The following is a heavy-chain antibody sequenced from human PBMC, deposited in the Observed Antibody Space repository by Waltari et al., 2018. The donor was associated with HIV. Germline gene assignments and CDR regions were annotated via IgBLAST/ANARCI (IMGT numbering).Heavy chain of an antibody. D-gene: IGHD3-16*02. CDR3: ARLITFGGVIVPQPPPYFDY. CDR2: INHSGST. Sequence: QVQLQQWGAGLLKPSETLSLTCAVYGGSFSGYYWSWIRQPPGKGLEWIGEINHSGSTNSNPSLKSRVTIAVDTAKNQFSLKLSSVTAADTAVYYCARLITFGGVIVPQPPPYFDYWGQGTLVTVSS. J-gene: IGHJ4*02. V-gene: IGHV4-34*01. CDR1: GGSFSGYY.